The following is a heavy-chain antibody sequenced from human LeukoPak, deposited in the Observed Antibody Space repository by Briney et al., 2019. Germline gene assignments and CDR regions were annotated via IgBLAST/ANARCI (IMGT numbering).Heavy chain of an antibody. J-gene: IGHJ6*02. CDR3: ARLDGYNLHYYGMDV. D-gene: IGHD5-24*01. V-gene: IGHV4-59*01. CDR2: IYYSGST. CDR1: GGSISSYY. Sequence: SETLSLTCTVSGGSISSYYWSWIRQPPGKGLEWIGYIYYSGSTNYNPSLKSRVTISVDTSKNQFSLKLSSVTAADTAVYYCARLDGYNLHYYGMDVWGQGTTVTVSS.